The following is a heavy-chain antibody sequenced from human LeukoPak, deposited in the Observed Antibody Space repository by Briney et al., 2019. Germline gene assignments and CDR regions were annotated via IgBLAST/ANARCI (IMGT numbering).Heavy chain of an antibody. CDR1: GFTFSRYW. Sequence: PGGSLRLSCAASGFTFSRYWMSWVRQAPGKGLECVANIKQDGSEKFYVDSVKGRFTISRDNAKNSLYLQMNSLSAEDTAMYYCARDKEGSRDAFDIWGQGTMVTVSS. V-gene: IGHV3-7*01. J-gene: IGHJ3*02. CDR3: ARDKEGSRDAFDI. CDR2: IKQDGSEK. D-gene: IGHD1-26*01.